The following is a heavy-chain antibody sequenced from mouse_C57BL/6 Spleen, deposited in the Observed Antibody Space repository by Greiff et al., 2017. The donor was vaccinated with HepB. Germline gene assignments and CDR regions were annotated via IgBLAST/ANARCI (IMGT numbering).Heavy chain of an antibody. CDR3: ARAYYYGSSYRYFDV. CDR2: INPNNGGT. CDR1: GYTFTDYN. J-gene: IGHJ1*03. V-gene: IGHV1-22*01. Sequence: VQLQQSGPELVKPGASVKMSCKASGYTFTDYNMHWVKQSHGKSLEWIGYINPNNGGTSYNQKFKGKATLTVNKSSSTAYMELRSLTSEDSAVYYCARAYYYGSSYRYFDVWGTGTTVTVSS. D-gene: IGHD1-1*01.